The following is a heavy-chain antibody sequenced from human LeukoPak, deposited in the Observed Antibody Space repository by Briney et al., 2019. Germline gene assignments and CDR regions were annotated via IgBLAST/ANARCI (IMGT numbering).Heavy chain of an antibody. CDR1: GFTFTSYW. CDR3: ARGYGRTVTLWY. V-gene: IGHV3-74*01. J-gene: IGHJ4*02. CDR2: INSDGSST. D-gene: IGHD4-17*01. Sequence: PGRSLKLSCAASGFTFTSYWMHCVRQAPGKGLVWVSRINSDGSSTTYADSVKGRFTISRDNAKNTLYLQMNSLRAEDTAVYYCARGYGRTVTLWYWGQGTLVTVSS.